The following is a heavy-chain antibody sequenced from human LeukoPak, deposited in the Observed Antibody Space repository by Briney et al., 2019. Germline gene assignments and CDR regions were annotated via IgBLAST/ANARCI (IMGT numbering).Heavy chain of an antibody. CDR3: ARVNWVIDY. D-gene: IGHD7-27*01. J-gene: IGHJ4*02. CDR1: GYSISSGYH. V-gene: IGHV4-38-2*02. Sequence: SQTLSLTCTVSGYSISSGYHWGWIRQPPGKGLEWIGHLYRSGSTYYNPSLKSRVTMSLDTSKNQFFLDLTSVTAADTAVFYCARVNWVIDYWGQGILVTVSS. CDR2: LYRSGST.